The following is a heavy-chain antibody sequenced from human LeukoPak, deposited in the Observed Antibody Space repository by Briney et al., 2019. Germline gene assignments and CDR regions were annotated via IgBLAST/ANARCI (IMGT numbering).Heavy chain of an antibody. D-gene: IGHD5-24*01. V-gene: IGHV1-2*06. J-gene: IGHJ4*02. CDR3: AKDRDGADRIIL. CDR2: LNPNTGHA. CDR1: AYDFTGYH. Sequence: GATVKVSCKVVAYDFTGYHIHWVRQAPGQGPEWMGRLNPNTGHAVYAFKFQGRVTITRDTSSSTAYMEVTRLTSDDTALYYCAKDRDGADRIILWGQGTLVTVSS.